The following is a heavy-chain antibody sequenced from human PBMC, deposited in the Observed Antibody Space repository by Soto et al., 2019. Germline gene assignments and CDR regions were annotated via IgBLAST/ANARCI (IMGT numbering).Heavy chain of an antibody. Sequence: SVKVSCKASGGTFSNSPISWVRQIPGQGPEWMGRIIPSPARTIYSRKFRGRVTLTADKSTQTVYMTLSSLATEDSGVYYCARDQVGASSFDYWGQGTRVTVSS. CDR3: ARDQVGASSFDY. V-gene: IGHV1-69*04. CDR1: GGTFSNSP. J-gene: IGHJ4*02. D-gene: IGHD1-26*01. CDR2: IIPSPART.